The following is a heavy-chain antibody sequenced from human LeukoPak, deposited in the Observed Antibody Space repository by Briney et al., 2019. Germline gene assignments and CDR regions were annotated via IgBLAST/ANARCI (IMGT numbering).Heavy chain of an antibody. J-gene: IGHJ5*02. Sequence: GGSLRLSCAVSGFTFNSYGMHWVRQAPGKGLEWVAFIRYDGSNKYYGDSVKGQFTISRDNSKKMLYLQMNSLRPEDTAVYYCAKEFHDFWSGYNWGDNWFDPWGQGTLVTVSS. CDR1: GFTFNSYG. CDR3: AKEFHDFWSGYNWGDNWFDP. D-gene: IGHD3-3*01. V-gene: IGHV3-30*02. CDR2: IRYDGSNK.